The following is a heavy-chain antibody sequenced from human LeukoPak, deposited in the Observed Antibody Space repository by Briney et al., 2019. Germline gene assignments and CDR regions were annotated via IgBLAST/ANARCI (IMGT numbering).Heavy chain of an antibody. D-gene: IGHD2-15*01. J-gene: IGHJ4*02. Sequence: GGSLRLSCAASGFTVSSNYMSWVRQAPGRGLEWVSVIYRGGSTYYADSVKGRFTISRDNSKNTLYLQMNSLRAEDTAVYYCAREGPYCSGGSCYGRGYYFDYWGQGTLVTVSS. CDR1: GFTVSSNY. CDR2: IYRGGST. CDR3: AREGPYCSGGSCYGRGYYFDY. V-gene: IGHV3-53*01.